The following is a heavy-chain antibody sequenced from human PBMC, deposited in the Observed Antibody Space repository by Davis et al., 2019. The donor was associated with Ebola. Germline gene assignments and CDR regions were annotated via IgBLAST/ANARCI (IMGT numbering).Heavy chain of an antibody. V-gene: IGHV4-59*01. CDR2: FYYSGST. Sequence: SETLSLTCTVSGGSTSSYYWTWIRQPPGTGLEWIGYFYYSGSTNYNPSLKCRVTISVDTSKNHFSLKLSSVTAADTAVYYCARGAYSYGPPDYWGQGTLVTVSS. CDR1: GGSTSSYY. CDR3: ARGAYSYGPPDY. J-gene: IGHJ4*02. D-gene: IGHD5-18*01.